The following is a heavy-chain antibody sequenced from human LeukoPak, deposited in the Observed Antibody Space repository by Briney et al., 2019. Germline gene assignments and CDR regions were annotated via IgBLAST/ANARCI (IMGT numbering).Heavy chain of an antibody. CDR1: GYTFTSYG. V-gene: IGHV1-18*01. J-gene: IGHJ3*02. CDR2: ISAYNGNT. Sequence: GASVKVSCKASGYTFTSYGISWVRQPPGQGLEWMGWISAYNGNTNYAQKLQGRVTMTTDTSTSTAYMELRSLRSDDTAVYYGARDLVDDSSGYYLDDAFDIWGQGTMVTVSS. D-gene: IGHD3-22*01. CDR3: ARDLVDDSSGYYLDDAFDI.